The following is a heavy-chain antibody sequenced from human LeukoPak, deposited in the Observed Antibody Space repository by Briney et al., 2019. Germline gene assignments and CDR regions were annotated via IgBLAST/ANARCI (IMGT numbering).Heavy chain of an antibody. D-gene: IGHD3-22*01. CDR1: GFTFSSYS. Sequence: GGSLRLSYAASGFTFSSYSMNWVRQAPGKGLEWVSSISSSSSYIYYADSVKGRFTISRDNAKNSLYLQMNSLRAEDTAVYYCARDSDYYYDSSHDAFDIWGQGTMVTVSS. CDR2: ISSSSSYI. CDR3: ARDSDYYYDSSHDAFDI. J-gene: IGHJ3*02. V-gene: IGHV3-21*01.